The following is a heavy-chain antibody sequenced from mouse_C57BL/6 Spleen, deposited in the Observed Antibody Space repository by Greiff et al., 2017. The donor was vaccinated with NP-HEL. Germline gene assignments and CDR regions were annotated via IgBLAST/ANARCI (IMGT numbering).Heavy chain of an antibody. CDR3: AREDY. CDR1: GFTFSSYA. J-gene: IGHJ2*01. V-gene: IGHV5-4*01. Sequence: EVMLVGSGGGLVKPGGSLKLSCAASGFTFSSYAMSWVRQTPEKRLEWVATISDGGSYTYYPDNVKGRFTISRDNAKNNLYLQMSHLKSEDTAMYYCAREDYWGQGTTLTVSS. CDR2: ISDGGSYT.